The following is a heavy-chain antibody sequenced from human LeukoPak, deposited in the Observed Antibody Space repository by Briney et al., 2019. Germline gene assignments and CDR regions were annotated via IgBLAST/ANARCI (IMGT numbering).Heavy chain of an antibody. CDR2: IQNDGSNE. D-gene: IGHD3-3*01. CDR3: ARDGAITIFGVVIHSYYFDY. J-gene: IGHJ4*02. Sequence: GGSLRLSCAASGFTFRSYGMHWVRQAPGKGLEWVAYIQNDGSNEQYADSVKGRFSISRDSSKNILYLQMNSLRAEDTAVYYCARDGAITIFGVVIHSYYFDYWGQGTLVTVSS. CDR1: GFTFRSYG. V-gene: IGHV3-30*02.